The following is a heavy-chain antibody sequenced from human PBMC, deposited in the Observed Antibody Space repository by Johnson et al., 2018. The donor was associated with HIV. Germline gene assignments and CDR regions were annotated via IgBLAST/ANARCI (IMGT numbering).Heavy chain of an antibody. CDR3: ARDRGGVAAAKGDHDAFDI. CDR2: ISDSGTTI. CDR1: GFGFSDYY. J-gene: IGHJ3*02. V-gene: IGHV3-11*04. D-gene: IGHD6-13*01. Sequence: QVQLVESGGGLVKPGGSLRLSCAASGFGFSDYYMTWIRQAPGAGLEWISYISDSGTTIYYADSVKGRFTLSRDNAKNSLYLQMNSLRAEDTAVYYCARDRGGVAAAKGDHDAFDIWGQGTMVTVSS.